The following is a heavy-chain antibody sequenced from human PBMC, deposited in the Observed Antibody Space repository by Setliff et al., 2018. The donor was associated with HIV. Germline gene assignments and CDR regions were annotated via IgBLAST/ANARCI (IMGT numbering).Heavy chain of an antibody. D-gene: IGHD2-21*01. Sequence: GGSLRLSCAASGFTFSSYAMSWVRQAPGKGLEWVSAISGSGGSTYYADSVKGRFTISRDNSKNTLYLQMNSLRAEDTAVYYCAKANVWHIMLPTSFDYWGQGTQVTVSS. J-gene: IGHJ4*02. V-gene: IGHV3-23*01. CDR3: AKANVWHIMLPTSFDY. CDR1: GFTFSSYA. CDR2: ISGSGGST.